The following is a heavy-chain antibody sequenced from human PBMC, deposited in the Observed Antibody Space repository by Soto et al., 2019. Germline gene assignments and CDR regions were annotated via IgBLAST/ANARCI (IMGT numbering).Heavy chain of an antibody. Sequence: SETLPLTCAVYGGSFSGYNWSWIRQPPGKGLEWIGEINQSGSTNYNPSLKSRVTISVDTSKNQFSLKPSPVTAADTAGYYCATVKVVTGNDAFDIWGKGRMVT. D-gene: IGHD2-15*01. CDR3: ATVKVVTGNDAFDI. V-gene: IGHV4-34*01. CDR1: GGSFSGYN. CDR2: INQSGST. J-gene: IGHJ3*02.